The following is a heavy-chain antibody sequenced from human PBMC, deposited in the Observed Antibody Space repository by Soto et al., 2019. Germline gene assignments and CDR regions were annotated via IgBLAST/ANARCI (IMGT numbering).Heavy chain of an antibody. V-gene: IGHV3-30*19. CDR2: ISYDGSNK. Sequence: QVQLVESGGGVVQPGRSLRLSCAASGFTFSSYGMHWVRLAPGTGLEWVAVISYDGSNKYYADSVKGRFTISRDNSKNTLYLQINSLRSEDTTVYYCARGAVGAYFDYWGQGTLVTVSS. J-gene: IGHJ4*02. CDR3: ARGAVGAYFDY. CDR1: GFTFSSYG. D-gene: IGHD1-26*01.